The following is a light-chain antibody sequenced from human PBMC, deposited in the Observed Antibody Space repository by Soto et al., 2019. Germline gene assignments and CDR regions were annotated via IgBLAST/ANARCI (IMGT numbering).Light chain of an antibody. Sequence: QSVLTQPASVSGSPGQSITISCTGTSSDVGGYNYVSWYQQHPGKAPKLIIYEVSNRPSGVSNRFSGSKSDNTASLAISGLQAEDEADYYCSSYTSSHTYVFGTGTRSPS. V-gene: IGLV2-14*01. J-gene: IGLJ1*01. CDR1: SSDVGGYNY. CDR2: EVS. CDR3: SSYTSSHTYV.